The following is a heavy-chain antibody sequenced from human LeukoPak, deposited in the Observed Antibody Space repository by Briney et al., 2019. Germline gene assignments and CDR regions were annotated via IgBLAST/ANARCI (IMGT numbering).Heavy chain of an antibody. CDR2: ISGDGVTT. J-gene: IGHJ4*02. CDR1: GFNFHDFS. CDR3: AKGNNTISFNFDY. V-gene: IGHV3-43*02. Sequence: GRSLRLSCAASGFNFHDFSMHWVRQVPGQGPDWVSLISGDGVTTYYSDSVKDRFTISRDNNKNLLFLQMNSLRVEDSAIYYCAKGNNTISFNFDYWGRGSLVIVSS. D-gene: IGHD2-2*01.